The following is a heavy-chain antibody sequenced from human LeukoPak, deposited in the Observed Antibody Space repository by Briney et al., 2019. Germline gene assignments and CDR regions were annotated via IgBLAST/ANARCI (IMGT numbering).Heavy chain of an antibody. D-gene: IGHD3-16*01. CDR2: IIPILGIA. CDR1: GGTFSSYA. V-gene: IGHV1-69*04. J-gene: IGHJ4*02. CDR3: ATITGSSDAWG. Sequence: SVKVSCKASGGTFSSYAISWVRQAPGQGLEWMGRIIPILGIANYAQKFQGRVTMTEDTSTDTAYMELSSLRSEDTAVYYCATITGSSDAWGWGQGTLVTVSS.